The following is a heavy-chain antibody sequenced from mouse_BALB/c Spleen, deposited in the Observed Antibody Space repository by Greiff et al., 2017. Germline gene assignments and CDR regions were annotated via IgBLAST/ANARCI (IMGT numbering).Heavy chain of an antibody. CDR3: ARRYGYEERHAWFAY. Sequence: EVQRVESGGDLVKPGGSLKLSCEASGFTFSSYGMSWVRQTPDKRLEWVATISSGGSYTYYPDSVKGRFTISRDNAKNTLYLPISSLKSEDTAVYYWARRYGYEERHAWFAYWGQGTLVTVSA. J-gene: IGHJ3*01. V-gene: IGHV5-6*01. CDR1: GFTFSSYG. D-gene: IGHD2-2*01. CDR2: ISSGGSYT.